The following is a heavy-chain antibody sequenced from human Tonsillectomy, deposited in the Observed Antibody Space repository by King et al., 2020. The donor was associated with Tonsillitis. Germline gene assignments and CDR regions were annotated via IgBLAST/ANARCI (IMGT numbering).Heavy chain of an antibody. CDR3: ARLRSTSSPPPKVKNYYYYYMDV. J-gene: IGHJ6*03. V-gene: IGHV4-34*01. D-gene: IGHD2-2*01. CDR1: GGSFSGYY. CDR2: INHSGST. Sequence: VQLQQWGTGLLKPSETLSLTCAVYGGSFSGYYWSWIRQPPGKGLEWIGEINHSGSTNYNPSLKSRVTISVDTSKNQFSLKLSSVTAADTAVYYCARLRSTSSPPPKVKNYYYYYMDVWGKGTTVTVSS.